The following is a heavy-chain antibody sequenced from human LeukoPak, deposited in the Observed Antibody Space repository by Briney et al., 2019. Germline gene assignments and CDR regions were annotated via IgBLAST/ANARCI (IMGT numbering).Heavy chain of an antibody. D-gene: IGHD1-26*01. Sequence: GGSLRLSCAASGITVRSNYMSWVRQAPGKGLEWVSVIYSGGSTYYADSVKGRFTISRDNSKNTLYLQMNRLGAEDTAVYYCAREGLAEGGAFDIWGQGTMATVSS. J-gene: IGHJ3*02. V-gene: IGHV3-66*01. CDR2: IYSGGST. CDR3: AREGLAEGGAFDI. CDR1: GITVRSNY.